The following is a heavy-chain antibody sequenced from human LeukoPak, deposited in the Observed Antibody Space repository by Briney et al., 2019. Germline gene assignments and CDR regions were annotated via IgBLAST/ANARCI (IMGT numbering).Heavy chain of an antibody. J-gene: IGHJ4*02. D-gene: IGHD1-26*01. Sequence: PGGSLRLSCAASGFAVSRNHMNWVRQAPGKGLEWVSIIYSAGTTYHYADSVKGRFTISRDTSKNTVYLQMSSLRDEDTAIYYCARDSTYYYFDYWGQGTLVTVSS. CDR1: GFAVSRNH. V-gene: IGHV3-53*01. CDR3: ARDSTYYYFDY. CDR2: IYSAGTT.